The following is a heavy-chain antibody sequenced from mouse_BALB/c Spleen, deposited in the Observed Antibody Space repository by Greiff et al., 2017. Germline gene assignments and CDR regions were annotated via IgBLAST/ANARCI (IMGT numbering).Heavy chain of an antibody. D-gene: IGHD1-1*01. CDR2: ISSGGSYT. V-gene: IGHV5-6-4*01. CDR1: GFTFSSYT. J-gene: IGHJ1*01. Sequence: EVKLEESGGGLVKPGGSLKLSCAASGFTFSSYTMSWVRQTPEKRLEWVATISSGGSYTYYPDSVKGRFTISRDNAKNTLYLQMSSLKSEDTAMYYCRRDGSRDWDFDDWGAGTTVTVSS. CDR3: RRDGSRDWDFDD.